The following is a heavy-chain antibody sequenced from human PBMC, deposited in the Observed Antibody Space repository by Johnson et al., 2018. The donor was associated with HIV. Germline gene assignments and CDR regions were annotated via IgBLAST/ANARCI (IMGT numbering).Heavy chain of an antibody. J-gene: IGHJ3*02. CDR2: IRSNANNYAT. CDR1: GFFFSGSA. CDR3: SYAFDI. Sequence: VQLVESGGGLVQPGGSLKLSCAASGFFFSGSAMHWVRQAAGKGLEWVGSIRSNANNYATTYAASLKGRFTISRDDSKNTAYLQINSLKTEYTAVYYCSYAFDIWGQGTMLTVSS. V-gene: IGHV3-73*02.